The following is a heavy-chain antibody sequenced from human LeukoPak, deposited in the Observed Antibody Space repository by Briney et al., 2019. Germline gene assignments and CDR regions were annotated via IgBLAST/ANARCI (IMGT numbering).Heavy chain of an antibody. Sequence: GGALTLSCAPSGFSFSSYGMHWVRQAPRKGREWVAVISYDGSNKYYADSVKGRFTICRDNSTNTLYLQMNSLRAEDTAVYYCANAAYDCSSTSCYGPGGFDPWGQGTLVTVSS. J-gene: IGHJ5*02. CDR1: GFSFSSYG. CDR2: ISYDGSNK. D-gene: IGHD2-2*01. CDR3: ANAAYDCSSTSCYGPGGFDP. V-gene: IGHV3-30*18.